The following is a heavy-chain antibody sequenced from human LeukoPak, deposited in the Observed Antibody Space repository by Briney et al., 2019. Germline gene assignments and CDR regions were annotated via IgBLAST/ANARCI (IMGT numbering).Heavy chain of an antibody. CDR2: ISSSGSTI. CDR3: ARDRLAVVDY. Sequence: PGGSLRLSCAASGFTFSSYEINWVRQAPGKGLEWVSYISSSGSTIYYADSVKGRFTISRDNAKNSLYRQMNSLRAEDTAVYYCARDRLAVVDYGGQGTLVTVSS. V-gene: IGHV3-48*03. D-gene: IGHD6-19*01. J-gene: IGHJ4*02. CDR1: GFTFSSYE.